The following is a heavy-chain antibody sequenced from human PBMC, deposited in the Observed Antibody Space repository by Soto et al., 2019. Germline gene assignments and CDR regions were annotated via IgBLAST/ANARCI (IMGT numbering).Heavy chain of an antibody. Sequence: SVKVSCRASGGTFISYAISWVPQAPGQGLEWMGGIIPIFGTANYAQKFQGRVTITADESTSTAYMQLSSQRSEDTAVYYCAGNTCNYVLYFDYWGQGTLGTVSS. D-gene: IGHD1-7*01. CDR2: IIPIFGTA. V-gene: IGHV1-69*13. CDR3: AGNTCNYVLYFDY. CDR1: GGTFISYA. J-gene: IGHJ4*02.